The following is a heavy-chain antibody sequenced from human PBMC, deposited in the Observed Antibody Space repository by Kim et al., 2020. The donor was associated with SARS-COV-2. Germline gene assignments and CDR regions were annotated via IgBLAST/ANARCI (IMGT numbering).Heavy chain of an antibody. CDR3: ARAGALTNTPRNYGDLIRYYYYGMDV. CDR2: IWYDGSNK. D-gene: IGHD4-17*01. CDR1: GFTFSSYG. J-gene: IGHJ6*02. V-gene: IGHV3-33*01. Sequence: GGSLRLSCAASGFTFSSYGMHWVRQAPGKGLEWVAVIWYDGSNKYYADSVKGRFTISRDNSKNTLYLQMNSLRAEDTAVYYCARAGALTNTPRNYGDLIRYYYYGMDVWGQGTTVTVSS.